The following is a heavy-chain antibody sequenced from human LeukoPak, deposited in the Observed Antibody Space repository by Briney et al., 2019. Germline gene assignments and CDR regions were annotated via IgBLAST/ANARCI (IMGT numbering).Heavy chain of an antibody. D-gene: IGHD2-15*01. Sequence: PETLSLTCTVSGGSISSYYWSWIRQPPGKGLEWIGYIYYSGSTNYNPSLKSRVTISVDTSKNQFSLKLSSVTAADTAVYYCAREVAGGVYFDYWGQGTLVTVSS. V-gene: IGHV4-59*12. J-gene: IGHJ4*02. CDR1: GGSISSYY. CDR3: AREVAGGVYFDY. CDR2: IYYSGST.